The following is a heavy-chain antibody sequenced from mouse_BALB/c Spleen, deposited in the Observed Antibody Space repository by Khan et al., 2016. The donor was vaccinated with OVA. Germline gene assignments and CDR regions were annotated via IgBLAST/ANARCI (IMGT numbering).Heavy chain of an antibody. J-gene: IGHJ2*01. CDR3: ARKNGSDFDY. Sequence: EVQLQQSGPELVKPGASVKISCKASGYSFTGYFMNWVMQSHGKSLEWIGRINPHIGETFYNQKFKDKATLTVDKSSTTAHMELRSLSSEDSAVYYCARKNGSDFDYWGQGTTLTVSS. D-gene: IGHD1-1*01. CDR1: GYSFTGYF. V-gene: IGHV1-20*02. CDR2: INPHIGET.